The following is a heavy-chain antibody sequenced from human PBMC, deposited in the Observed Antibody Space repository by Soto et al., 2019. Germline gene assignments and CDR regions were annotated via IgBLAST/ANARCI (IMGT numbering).Heavy chain of an antibody. V-gene: IGHV1-46*01. CDR1: GYTFTNYY. D-gene: IGHD6-19*01. J-gene: IGHJ4*02. CDR2: INPSVGGT. CDR3: ARDFSSVHQPPFDY. Sequence: QVQLVQSGAEVKKPGASVKVSCKASGYTFTNYYMHWVRQAPGQGLEWMGIINPSVGGTNYAQKFRGRVTMTRDTSTSTVYMELSSLRSEDTAMYYCARDFSSVHQPPFDYWGQGTLVTVSS.